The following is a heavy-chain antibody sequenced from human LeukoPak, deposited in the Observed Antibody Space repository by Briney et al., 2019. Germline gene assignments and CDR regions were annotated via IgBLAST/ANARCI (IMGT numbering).Heavy chain of an antibody. CDR2: ISWNSGSI. CDR3: AKGPGLGAGKRYLDL. CDR1: GFTFDDYA. J-gene: IGHJ2*01. Sequence: PGGSLRLSCAASGFTFDDYAMHWVRQAPGKGLEWVSGISWNSGSIGYADSVKGRFTISRDNAKNSLYLQMNSLRAEDMALYYCAKGPGLGAGKRYLDLWGRGTLVIVSS. V-gene: IGHV3-9*03. D-gene: IGHD6-13*01.